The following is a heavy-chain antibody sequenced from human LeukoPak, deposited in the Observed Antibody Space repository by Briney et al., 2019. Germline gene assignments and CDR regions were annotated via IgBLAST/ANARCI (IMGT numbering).Heavy chain of an antibody. CDR1: GGSFSSYY. D-gene: IGHD6-6*01. J-gene: IGHJ4*02. CDR3: ASGAPIGIAARHFDY. Sequence: SETLSLTCTLSGGSFSSYYWSWIRQPPGKGLEWIGYIYYSGSTNYNPSLKSRVTISVDTYKNQFSLKLSSVTAADTAVYYRASGAPIGIAARHFDYWGQGTLVTVSS. CDR2: IYYSGST. V-gene: IGHV4-59*12.